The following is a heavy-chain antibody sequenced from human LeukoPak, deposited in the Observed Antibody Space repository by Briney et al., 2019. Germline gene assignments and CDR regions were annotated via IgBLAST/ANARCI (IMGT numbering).Heavy chain of an antibody. CDR2: IVVGSGNT. J-gene: IGHJ5*02. Sequence: TSVKVSCKASGFTFSSSTIQWVRQARGQRLEWVGWIVVGSGNTNYAQNFQERVTITRDISTSTAYMEVSSLRSEDTAVYYCAADLPGGAMFDPWGQGTLVTVSS. CDR3: AADLPGGAMFDP. CDR1: GFTFSSST. D-gene: IGHD3-16*01. V-gene: IGHV1-58*02.